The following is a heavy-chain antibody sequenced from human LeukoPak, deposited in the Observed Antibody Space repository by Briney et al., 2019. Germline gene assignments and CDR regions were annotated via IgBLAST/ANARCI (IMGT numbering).Heavy chain of an antibody. CDR2: FDPEDGET. CDR3: ATAPMYCSSTSCYHLDY. J-gene: IGHJ4*02. CDR1: GYTLTELS. Sequence: ASVKVSCKVSGYTLTELSMHWVRQAPGKGLEWMGGFDPEDGETIYAQKFQGRVTMTEDTSTDTAYMELSSLRSEDTAVYYCATAPMYCSSTSCYHLDYWGQGTLVTVSS. D-gene: IGHD2-2*01. V-gene: IGHV1-24*01.